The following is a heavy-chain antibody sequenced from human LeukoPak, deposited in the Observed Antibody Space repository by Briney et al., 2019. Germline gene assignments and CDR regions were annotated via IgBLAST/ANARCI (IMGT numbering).Heavy chain of an antibody. CDR2: MKYDGSEK. J-gene: IGHJ4*02. D-gene: IGHD6-13*01. V-gene: IGHV3-7*01. CDR3: ARDIEAAGLFLDY. Sequence: GGSLRLSCAASGFTFSSSWMSWVHKAPGKGLEWVANMKYDGSEKYYVDSVKGRFTISRDNAKNSLYLQMNSLRAEDTAVYYCARDIEAAGLFLDYWGQGTLVTVSS. CDR1: GFTFSSSW.